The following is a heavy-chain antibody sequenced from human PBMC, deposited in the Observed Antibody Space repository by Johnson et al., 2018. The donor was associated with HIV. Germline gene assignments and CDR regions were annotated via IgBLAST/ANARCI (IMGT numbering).Heavy chain of an antibody. D-gene: IGHD2-21*02. CDR1: GFTFSDYY. V-gene: IGHV3-11*04. CDR3: ARDPHIVVVTIIDTTMNAFDI. CDR2: ISSSGSTI. J-gene: IGHJ3*02. Sequence: QMQLVESGGGLVQPGGSLRLSCAASGFTFSDYYMSWIRQAPGKGLEWVSYISSSGSTIYYADSVKGRFTISRDNAKNSLYLQMNSLRVEDTAVYYCARDPHIVVVTIIDTTMNAFDIWGQGTMVTVSS.